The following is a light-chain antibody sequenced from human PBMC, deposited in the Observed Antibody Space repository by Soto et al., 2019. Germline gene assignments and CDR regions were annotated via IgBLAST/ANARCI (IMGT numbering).Light chain of an antibody. CDR3: QQYGNSYT. J-gene: IGKJ2*01. Sequence: EIVLTQSPGTLSLSPGEKATLSCRASQNIISTYLGWFQQKPGQAPRLLIYASSNRATGIPDRFSGSGSGTDFTLTISRLEPEDFAVYYCQQYGNSYTFGQGTKLEIK. CDR2: ASS. V-gene: IGKV3-20*01. CDR1: QNIISTY.